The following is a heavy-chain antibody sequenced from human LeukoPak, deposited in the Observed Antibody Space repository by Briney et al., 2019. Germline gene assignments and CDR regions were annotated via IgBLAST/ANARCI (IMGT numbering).Heavy chain of an antibody. CDR1: GGSISSSSYY. J-gene: IGHJ4*02. Sequence: SETLSLTCTVSGGSISSSSYYWGWIRQPPGKGLEWIGSIYYSGSTYYNPSLKSRVTISVDTSKNQFSLKLSSVTAADTAVYYCARAGIRAAGMSYFDYWGQGTLVTVSS. D-gene: IGHD6-13*01. V-gene: IGHV4-39*07. CDR2: IYYSGST. CDR3: ARAGIRAAGMSYFDY.